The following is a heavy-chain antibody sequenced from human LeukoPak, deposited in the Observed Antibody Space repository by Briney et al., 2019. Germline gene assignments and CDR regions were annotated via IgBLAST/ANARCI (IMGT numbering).Heavy chain of an antibody. CDR3: PRGTMYDISTGYYFDYFDY. Sequence: GGSLRLSCAASGCTFSSYSMNWVRQAPGKGLEWVSSISSSSSYIYYADSVKGRFTISRDNAKNSLYLQMNSLRAEDTAVYYCPRGTMYDISTGYYFDYFDYWGQGTLVTVSS. J-gene: IGHJ4*02. CDR2: ISSSSSYI. CDR1: GCTFSSYS. D-gene: IGHD3-9*01. V-gene: IGHV3-21*01.